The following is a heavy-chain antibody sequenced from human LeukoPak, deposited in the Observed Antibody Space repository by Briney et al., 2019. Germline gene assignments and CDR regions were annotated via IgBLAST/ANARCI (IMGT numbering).Heavy chain of an antibody. CDR3: ARGIEKPGGYSYGYDYYMDV. CDR1: GFTFSNHN. V-gene: IGHV3-21*04. CDR2: ITRDTIYT. J-gene: IGHJ6*03. Sequence: GGSLRLSCAASGFTFSNHNMNWVRQTPGKGLEWVSSITRDTIYTFYADSVKGRFTISRDNAKNSLYLQMSSLRAEDTALYHCARGIEKPGGYSYGYDYYMDVWGKGTTVTISS. D-gene: IGHD5-18*01.